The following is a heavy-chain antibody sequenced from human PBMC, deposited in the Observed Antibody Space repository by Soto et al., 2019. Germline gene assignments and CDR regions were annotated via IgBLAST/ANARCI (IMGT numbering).Heavy chain of an antibody. J-gene: IGHJ4*02. CDR3: ARGGVSTRTFHY. D-gene: IGHD3-3*01. V-gene: IGHV5-51*01. Sequence: GESLKISCKGSGYNFAGYWIAWVRQMPGKGLELMGIIYPSDSDTRYRPSFQGQVTITADKSISSAYLQWSSLRASDTAMYYCARGGVSTRTFHYWGQGTQVTVSS. CDR2: IYPSDSDT. CDR1: GYNFAGYW.